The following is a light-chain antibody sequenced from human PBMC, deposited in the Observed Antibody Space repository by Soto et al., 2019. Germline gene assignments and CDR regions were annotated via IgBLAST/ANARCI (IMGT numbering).Light chain of an antibody. V-gene: IGLV1-44*01. CDR2: SDY. Sequence: QSVLTQPPSASGTPGQRVTISCSGSTSNIGTNTVNWYQQLPGTAPKLLIYSDYQRPSGVPARFSGSKSGTSASLAISGLQSEDESDYYCSSWDDSLNGVVFGGGTKLTVL. CDR3: SSWDDSLNGVV. CDR1: TSNIGTNT. J-gene: IGLJ2*01.